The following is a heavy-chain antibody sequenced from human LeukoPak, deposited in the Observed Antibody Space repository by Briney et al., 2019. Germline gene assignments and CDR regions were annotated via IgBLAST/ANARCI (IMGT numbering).Heavy chain of an antibody. CDR3: ASRTSSSSRGASDY. Sequence: SVKVSCKASGGTFSSYAISWVRQAPGQGLEWMGRIIPILGIANYAQKFQGRVTITADKSTSTAYMELSSLRSEDTAVYYCASRTSSSSRGASDYWGQGTLVTVSS. D-gene: IGHD6-6*01. CDR2: IIPILGIA. J-gene: IGHJ4*02. CDR1: GGTFSSYA. V-gene: IGHV1-69*04.